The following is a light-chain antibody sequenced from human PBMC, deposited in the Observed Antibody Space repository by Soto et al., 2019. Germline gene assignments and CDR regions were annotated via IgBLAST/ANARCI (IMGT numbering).Light chain of an antibody. CDR1: QDISNY. Sequence: DIQMTQSPSSLSASVGDRVTITCQASQDISNYLNWYQQKPGKAPKLLIYDASNFETGVPPRFSGSGSGTDFTLTISSLQPEDIATYYCQPYDNLPTTFGQGTRLEIK. J-gene: IGKJ5*01. CDR3: QPYDNLPTT. V-gene: IGKV1-33*01. CDR2: DAS.